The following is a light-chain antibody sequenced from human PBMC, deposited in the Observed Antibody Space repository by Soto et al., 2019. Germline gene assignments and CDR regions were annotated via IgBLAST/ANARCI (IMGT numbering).Light chain of an antibody. Sequence: EIVLTQSPATLSLSPGDRATLSCRASQTVSSYLAWYQQKPGQAPRLLIYDASSRATGIPARFSGSGSGTDFTLTITSREPEDFAVYYCQQRSDWPSTFGGGTKLEIK. CDR3: QQRSDWPST. CDR1: QTVSSY. CDR2: DAS. J-gene: IGKJ4*01. V-gene: IGKV3-11*01.